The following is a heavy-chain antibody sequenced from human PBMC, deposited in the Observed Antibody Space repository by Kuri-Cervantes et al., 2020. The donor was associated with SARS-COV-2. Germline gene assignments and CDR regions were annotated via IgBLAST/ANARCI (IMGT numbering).Heavy chain of an antibody. J-gene: IGHJ4*02. CDR2: INPSGGST. CDR1: GDTFTSYY. CDR3: ARGLGTGSYFLPFDY. D-gene: IGHD3-10*01. V-gene: IGHV1-46*01. Sequence: ASVKVSCKASGDTFTSYYMHWVRQAPGQGLEWMGIINPSGGSTSYAQKFQGRVTMTRDTSKNQFSLKLSSVTAADTAVYYCARGLGTGSYFLPFDYWGQGTLVTVSS.